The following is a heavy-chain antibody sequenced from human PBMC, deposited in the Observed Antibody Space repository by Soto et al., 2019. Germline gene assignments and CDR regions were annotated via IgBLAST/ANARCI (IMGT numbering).Heavy chain of an antibody. CDR1: GYTFTGYY. CDR3: ATPNSTVVTAYYYGMDV. V-gene: IGHV1-2*02. D-gene: IGHD4-17*01. J-gene: IGHJ6*02. CDR2: INPNSGGT. Sequence: GASVKVSCKASGYTFTGYYMHWVRQAPGQGLEWTGWINPNSGGTNYAQKFQGRVTMTRDTSISTAYMELSRLRSDDTAVYYCATPNSTVVTAYYYGMDVWGQGTTVTVSS.